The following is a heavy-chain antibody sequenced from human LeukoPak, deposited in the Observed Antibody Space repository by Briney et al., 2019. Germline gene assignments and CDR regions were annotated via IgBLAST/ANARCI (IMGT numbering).Heavy chain of an antibody. D-gene: IGHD5-12*01. CDR1: GLTIFNYW. CDR3: AREVARPNFFDY. Sequence: GGSLRLSCATSGLTIFNYWMSWVRQAPGKGLEWVAVVSHDGTTKYYADSVRGRFTISRDNSKNTLYLQMDSLRVDDTAVYYCAREVARPNFFDYWGQGTLVTVAS. CDR2: VSHDGTTK. V-gene: IGHV3-30*03. J-gene: IGHJ4*02.